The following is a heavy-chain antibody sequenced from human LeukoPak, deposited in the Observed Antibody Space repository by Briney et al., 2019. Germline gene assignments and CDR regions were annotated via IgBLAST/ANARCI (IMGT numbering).Heavy chain of an antibody. J-gene: IGHJ6*02. V-gene: IGHV4-61*02. CDR2: INTSGST. D-gene: IGHD4-11*01. CDR3: ASIQSYYFGLDV. Sequence: SQTLSLTCTVSGGSISSGSYYWSWIRQPAGTGLEWIGRINTSGSTNYNPSIKSRVTISVDTSKNQFSLKLSSVTAADTAVYYCASIQSYYFGLDVWGQGTTVTVSS. CDR1: GGSISSGSYY.